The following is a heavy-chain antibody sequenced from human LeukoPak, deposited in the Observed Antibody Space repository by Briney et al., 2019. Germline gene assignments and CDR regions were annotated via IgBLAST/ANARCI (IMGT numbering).Heavy chain of an antibody. CDR1: GGSISSSSYY. J-gene: IGHJ4*02. CDR2: IYYSGST. Sequence: SENLSLTCTVSGGSISSSSYYWVWIRDPPGKGLEWIGSIYYSGSTYYNPSLKSRVTISVDTSKNQFSLKLSSVTAADTAVYYGARGVEMATFDYWGQGTLVTVSS. D-gene: IGHD5-24*01. V-gene: IGHV4-39*07. CDR3: ARGVEMATFDY.